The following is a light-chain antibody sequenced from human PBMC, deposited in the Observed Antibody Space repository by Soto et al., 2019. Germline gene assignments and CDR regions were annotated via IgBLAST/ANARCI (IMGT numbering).Light chain of an antibody. Sequence: DIQMTQSPSSLSASVGDRVTITCRAGESISRHLNWYQQKPGKAPKILIYAASSLQNGVPSRFRGSGSGTDFTLTITNLQPEDFATYYCQQTYSTLSITFGQGTRLDI. J-gene: IGKJ5*01. V-gene: IGKV1-39*01. CDR3: QQTYSTLSIT. CDR2: AAS. CDR1: ESISRH.